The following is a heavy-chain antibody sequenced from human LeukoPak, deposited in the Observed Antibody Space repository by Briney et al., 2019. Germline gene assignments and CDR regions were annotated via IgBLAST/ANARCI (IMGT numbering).Heavy chain of an antibody. D-gene: IGHD2-21*02. CDR1: GGSFSGYY. CDR2: INHSGST. Sequence: SETLSLTCAVYGGSFSGYYWSWIRQPPGKGLEWIGEINHSGSTNYNPSLKSRVTISVDTSKNQFSLKLSSVTAADTAVYYCARIYCGGDCRGYYYHYYMDVWGKGTTVTISS. CDR3: ARIYCGGDCRGYYYHYYMDV. J-gene: IGHJ6*03. V-gene: IGHV4-34*01.